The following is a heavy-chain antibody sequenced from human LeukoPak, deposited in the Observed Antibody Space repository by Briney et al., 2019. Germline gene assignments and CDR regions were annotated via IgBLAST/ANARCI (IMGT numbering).Heavy chain of an antibody. V-gene: IGHV1-18*04. CDR1: GYTFTSYY. Sequence: ASVKVSCKASGYTFTSYYMHWVRQAPGQGLEWMGWISAYNGNTNYAQNLQGRVTMTTDTSTSTAYMELRSLRSDDTAMYYCARVSNGDYGGAYWGQGTLVTVSS. J-gene: IGHJ4*02. CDR3: ARVSNGDYGGAY. D-gene: IGHD4-17*01. CDR2: ISAYNGNT.